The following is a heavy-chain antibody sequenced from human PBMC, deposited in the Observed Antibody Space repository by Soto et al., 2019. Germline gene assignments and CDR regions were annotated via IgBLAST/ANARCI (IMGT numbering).Heavy chain of an antibody. CDR2: IIRIRGIA. V-gene: IGHV1-69*04. CDR1: GYTFTSYA. D-gene: IGHD2-2*01. CDR3: AGQDIVVVPAATTLTTTVDY. J-gene: IGHJ4*02. Sequence: ASVQVSFKPSGYTFTSYAMHWLRQAPGQRLELMGRIIRIRGIANYAQKFQGRVTITADKSTSKAYMELNGLRSEDTAVYYCAGQDIVVVPAATTLTTTVDYWGQGTLVTV.